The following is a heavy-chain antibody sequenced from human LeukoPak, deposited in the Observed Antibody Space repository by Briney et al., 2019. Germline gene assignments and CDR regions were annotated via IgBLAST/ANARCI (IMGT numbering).Heavy chain of an antibody. V-gene: IGHV1-69*01. J-gene: IGHJ4*02. D-gene: IGHD5-18*01. Sequence: SVKVSCKASGGTFSSYAISWVRQAPGQGLEWMGGIIPIFGTANYAQKFQGRVTITADESMSTAYMELSSLRSEDTAVYYCAREKGNTAMVTNAYDYWGQGTLVTVSS. CDR3: AREKGNTAMVTNAYDY. CDR2: IIPIFGTA. CDR1: GGTFSSYA.